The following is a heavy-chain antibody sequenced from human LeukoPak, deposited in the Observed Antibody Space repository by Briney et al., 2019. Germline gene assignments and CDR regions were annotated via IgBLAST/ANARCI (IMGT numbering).Heavy chain of an antibody. V-gene: IGHV3-72*01. D-gene: IGHD3-22*01. CDR2: IRNKANSYTT. CDR3: ARDIRPLQGRFYYND. Sequence: GGSLRLSCAVSGFTFSDHYMDWVRRAPGKGLEWVGRIRNKANSYTTEYAASVKGRFTISRDDSKNSLYLQMNSLKTEDTAVYYCARDIRPLQGRFYYNDWGQGTLVTVSS. J-gene: IGHJ4*02. CDR1: GFTFSDHY.